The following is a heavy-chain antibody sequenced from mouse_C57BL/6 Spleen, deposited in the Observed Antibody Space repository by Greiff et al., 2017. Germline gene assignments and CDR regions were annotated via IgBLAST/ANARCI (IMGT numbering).Heavy chain of an antibody. Sequence: VQLQQSGPELVKPGASVKIPCKASGYTFTDYNMDWVKQSHGKSLEWIGDINPNNGGTIYNQKFKGKATLTVDKSSSTAYMELRSLTCEDTAVYYCARSGGSSSYAMDYWGQGTSGTVSS. CDR2: INPNNGGT. CDR1: GYTFTDYN. D-gene: IGHD1-1*01. CDR3: ARSGGSSSYAMDY. V-gene: IGHV1-18*01. J-gene: IGHJ4*01.